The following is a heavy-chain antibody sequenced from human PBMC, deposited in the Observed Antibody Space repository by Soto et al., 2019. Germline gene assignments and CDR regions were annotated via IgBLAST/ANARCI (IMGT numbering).Heavy chain of an antibody. CDR2: IGGDGVNT. J-gene: IGHJ5*02. D-gene: IGHD4-17*01. V-gene: IGHV3-23*01. Sequence: EVQLLESGGGLVQPGGSLRLSCAASGFIFSNYAMSWVRQAPGKGLEWVSTIGGDGVNTYYADSVKGRFTISRDNSKNTLYLQMNSLRVEDTAVYYCGKKSDYGANSRWFDPWGQGTLVTVSS. CDR1: GFIFSNYA. CDR3: GKKSDYGANSRWFDP.